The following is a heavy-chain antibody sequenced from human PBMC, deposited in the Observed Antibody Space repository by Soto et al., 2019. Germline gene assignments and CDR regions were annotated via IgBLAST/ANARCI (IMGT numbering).Heavy chain of an antibody. CDR2: INNRNGNT. CDR1: GHTFITYG. D-gene: IGHD1-26*01. Sequence: QVQLVQSGAEVRKPGASLKVSCKASGHTFITYGVSWVRQAPGQGLEWMGWINNRNGNTNYAQKFQGRVTMTTDTSTTTVYMELRSLSSDDTAVYYCARDGIQWDHRYLDTLGQGTLVTVSS. V-gene: IGHV1-18*01. J-gene: IGHJ4*02. CDR3: ARDGIQWDHRYLDT.